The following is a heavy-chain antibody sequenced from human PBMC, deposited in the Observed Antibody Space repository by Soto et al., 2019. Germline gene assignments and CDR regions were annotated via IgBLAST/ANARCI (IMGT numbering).Heavy chain of an antibody. CDR2: IYSGGST. CDR1: GFTVSSNY. J-gene: IGHJ6*02. Sequence: EVQLVESGGGLIQPGGSLRLSCAASGFTVSSNYMSWVRQAPGKGLEWVSVIYSGGSTYYADSVKGRFTISRDNSKNTLYLQMTSLRAEDTAVYYCARAPQQLAAEYYYYGMDVWGQGTTVTVSS. CDR3: ARAPQQLAAEYYYYGMDV. V-gene: IGHV3-53*01. D-gene: IGHD6-13*01.